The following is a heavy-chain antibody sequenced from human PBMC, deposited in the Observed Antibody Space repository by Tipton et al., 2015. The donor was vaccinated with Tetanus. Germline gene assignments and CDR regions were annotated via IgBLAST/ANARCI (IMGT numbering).Heavy chain of an antibody. D-gene: IGHD3-22*01. Sequence: QLVQSGADVKKPGASVKVSCKASGYTFTGYYIYWVRQAPGQGLEWMGWIDPNSGGTVYAQKFQGRVTMTRDTSISTAYMELSSRRSDDTAVYYCARDRGDYIYYGMDVWGPGTTVTVS. CDR3: ARDRGDYIYYGMDV. V-gene: IGHV1-2*02. CDR1: GYTFTGYY. CDR2: IDPNSGGT. J-gene: IGHJ6*02.